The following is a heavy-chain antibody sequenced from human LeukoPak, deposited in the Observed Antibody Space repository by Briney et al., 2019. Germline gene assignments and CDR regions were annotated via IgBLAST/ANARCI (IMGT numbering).Heavy chain of an antibody. Sequence: GGSLRLSCAASGFTFSSYWMHWVRQAPGKGLVWVSRINSDGSSTSYADSVKGRFTISRDNAMNTLYLQMNSLRAEDTAVYYCARGMDSSGWNYYYGMDVWGQGTTVTVSS. D-gene: IGHD6-19*01. CDR2: INSDGSST. J-gene: IGHJ6*02. V-gene: IGHV3-74*01. CDR1: GFTFSSYW. CDR3: ARGMDSSGWNYYYGMDV.